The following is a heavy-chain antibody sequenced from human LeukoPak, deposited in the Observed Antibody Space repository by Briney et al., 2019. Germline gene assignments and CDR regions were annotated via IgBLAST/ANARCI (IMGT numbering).Heavy chain of an antibody. D-gene: IGHD1-26*01. Sequence: PSETLSLTCAVYGGSFSGYYWSWIRQPPGKGLEWIGEINHSGSTNYNPSLKSRVTISVDTSKNQFSLKLSSVTAADTAVYYCARGRGSGSYDYFDYWGQGTLVTVSS. CDR1: GGSFSGYY. V-gene: IGHV4-34*01. J-gene: IGHJ4*02. CDR3: ARGRGSGSYDYFDY. CDR2: INHSGST.